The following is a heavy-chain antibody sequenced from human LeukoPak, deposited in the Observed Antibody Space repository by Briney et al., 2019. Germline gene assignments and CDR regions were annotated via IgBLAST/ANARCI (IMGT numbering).Heavy chain of an antibody. CDR2: INSDGSST. Sequence: GGSLRLSCAASGFTFSTYWMHWVRQAPGKGLVWVSRINSDGSSTSYADSVKGRFTISRDNSKNTLYLQVNSLRAEDTAAYHCAKGRNEDGDAALNYWGQRTLVTVSS. J-gene: IGHJ4*02. D-gene: IGHD4-17*01. V-gene: IGHV3-74*01. CDR1: GFTFSTYW. CDR3: AKGRNEDGDAALNY.